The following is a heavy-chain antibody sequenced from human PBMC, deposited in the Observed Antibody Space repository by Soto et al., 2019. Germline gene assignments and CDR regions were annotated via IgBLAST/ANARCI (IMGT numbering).Heavy chain of an antibody. J-gene: IGHJ6*02. CDR1: GFTFSTYW. CDR3: ARDLGGVAAGRGYYYYYGMAV. CDR2: IKQDGSEK. D-gene: IGHD3-3*01. V-gene: IGHV3-7*03. Sequence: EVQLVESGGGLVQPGGSLRLSCAASGFTFSTYWMSWVRQAPGKGLEWVANIKQDGSEKYYVDSVKGRFTISRDNAKNSLDLQMNSLRAEDTAVYYCARDLGGVAAGRGYYYYYGMAVWGQGTTVTVSS.